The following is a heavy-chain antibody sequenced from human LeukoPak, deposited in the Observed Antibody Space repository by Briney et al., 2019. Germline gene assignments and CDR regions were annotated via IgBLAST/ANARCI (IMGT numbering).Heavy chain of an antibody. V-gene: IGHV3-23*01. CDR3: AKHNGPVIARGPFDY. CDR2: ISGSGGST. Sequence: GGSLRLSCAASGFTFSSYAMSWVRQAPGRGLEWVSAISGSGGSTYYADSVKGRFTISRDNSKNTLYLQMTSLRAEDTAVYYCAKHNGPVIARGPFDYWGQGTLVTVSS. D-gene: IGHD2-8*01. CDR1: GFTFSSYA. J-gene: IGHJ4*02.